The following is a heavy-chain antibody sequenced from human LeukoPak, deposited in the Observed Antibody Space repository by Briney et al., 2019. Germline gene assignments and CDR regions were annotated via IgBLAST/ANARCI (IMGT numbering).Heavy chain of an antibody. D-gene: IGHD6-19*01. V-gene: IGHV3-74*01. Sequence: GGSLRLSCAVSGFTFSSYWMHWVRQAPGKGLVWVSRINSDGSSTSYADSVKGRFTISRDNAKNTLYLQMNSLRAEDTAVYYCARGPGYSSGWYSVDYWGQGTLVTVSS. J-gene: IGHJ4*02. CDR1: GFTFSSYW. CDR3: ARGPGYSSGWYSVDY. CDR2: INSDGSST.